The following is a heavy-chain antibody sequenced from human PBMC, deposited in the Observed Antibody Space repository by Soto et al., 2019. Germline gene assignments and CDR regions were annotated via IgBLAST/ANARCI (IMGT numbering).Heavy chain of an antibody. V-gene: IGHV3-21*01. Sequence: EVQLVESGGGLVKPGGSLRLSCAASGFTFSSYSMNWVRQAPGKGLEWVSSISSSSRYIYYADSVKGRFTISRDNAKNSLYLQMNSLRAEDTAVYYCARGLHCSGGSCDFDYWGQGTLVTVSS. CDR3: ARGLHCSGGSCDFDY. J-gene: IGHJ4*02. CDR1: GFTFSSYS. CDR2: ISSSSRYI. D-gene: IGHD2-15*01.